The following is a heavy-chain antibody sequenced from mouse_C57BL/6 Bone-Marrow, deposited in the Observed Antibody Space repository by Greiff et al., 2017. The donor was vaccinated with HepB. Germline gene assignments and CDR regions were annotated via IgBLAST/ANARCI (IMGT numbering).Heavy chain of an antibody. CDR3: ARHEDRDDYEGLFDY. CDR1: GYTFTEYT. CDR2: FYPGSGSI. V-gene: IGHV1-62-2*01. D-gene: IGHD2-4*01. Sequence: QVQLKVSGAELVKPGASVKLSCKASGYTFTEYTIHWVKQRSGQGLEWIGWFYPGSGSIKYNEKFKDKATLTADKSSSTVYMELSRLTSEDSAVYFCARHEDRDDYEGLFDYWGQGTTLTVSS. J-gene: IGHJ2*01.